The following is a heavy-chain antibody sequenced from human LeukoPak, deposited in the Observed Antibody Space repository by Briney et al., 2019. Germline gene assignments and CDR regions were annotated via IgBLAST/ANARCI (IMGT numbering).Heavy chain of an antibody. D-gene: IGHD7-27*01. CDR2: IWYDGFNK. Sequence: GRSQRLSCAASGFTFSSYVMHWVRQAPGKGLEWVAVIWYDGFNKYYADSVKGRFTISRDNSKNTLYLQMNSLRAEDTAVYYCARDLGNWGWNDFWGQGTLVTVSS. J-gene: IGHJ4*02. CDR1: GFTFSSYV. CDR3: ARDLGNWGWNDF. V-gene: IGHV3-33*01.